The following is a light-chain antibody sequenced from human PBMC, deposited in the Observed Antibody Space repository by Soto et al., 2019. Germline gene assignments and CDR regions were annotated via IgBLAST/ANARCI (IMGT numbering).Light chain of an antibody. CDR1: QSLVYSDGNTY. Sequence: DAVMTQSPLSLPVTLGQSASISCRASQSLVYSDGNTYLNWLQQRPGQSPRGIMYKVPNWESRVPARLSGSRSGAYFTLNISRVEAGDVGVYYRRQATRWPRTCGQGTKVEIK. CDR3: RQATRWPRT. CDR2: KVP. V-gene: IGKV2D-30*01. J-gene: IGKJ1*01.